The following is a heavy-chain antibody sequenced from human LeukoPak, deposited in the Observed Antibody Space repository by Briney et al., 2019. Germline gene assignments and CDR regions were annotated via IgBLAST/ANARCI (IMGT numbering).Heavy chain of an antibody. CDR1: GYTFTSYY. J-gene: IGHJ4*02. Sequence: ASVKVSFTASGYTFTSYYMHWVRQAPGQGREWMGIINPSGGSTSYAQKFQGRVTITRDTSTSTVNMELSSLRSEDTAVYYCARGLRDYFDYWGQGTLVTVSS. V-gene: IGHV1-46*01. CDR3: ARGLRDYFDY. CDR2: INPSGGST.